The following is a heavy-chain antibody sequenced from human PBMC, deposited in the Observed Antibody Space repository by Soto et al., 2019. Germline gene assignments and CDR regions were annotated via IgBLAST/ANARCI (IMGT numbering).Heavy chain of an antibody. J-gene: IGHJ4*02. D-gene: IGHD6-13*01. CDR2: IYHSGST. Sequence: PSETLSLTCAVSGGSISSGGYSWSWIRQPPGKGLEWIGYIYHSGSTYYNPSLKSRVTISVDRSKNQFSLKLSSVTAADTAVYYCASGQQLVRNYWGQGPLVTVSS. CDR1: GGSISSGGYS. CDR3: ASGQQLVRNY. V-gene: IGHV4-30-2*01.